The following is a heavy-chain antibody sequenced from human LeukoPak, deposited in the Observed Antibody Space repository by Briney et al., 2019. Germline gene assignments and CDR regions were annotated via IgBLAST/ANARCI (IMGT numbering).Heavy chain of an antibody. D-gene: IGHD6-13*01. CDR2: IKQDGSGE. CDR3: ASPGIAAAGNAFDI. V-gene: IGHV3-7*01. Sequence: GGSLRLSCAASGFTFSHDWMSWVRQAPGKGLEWVASIKQDGSGEHYVDSVKGRFTISRDNAKNSLYLQMNSLRAEDTAVYYCASPGIAAAGNAFDIWGQGTMVTVSS. J-gene: IGHJ3*02. CDR1: GFTFSHDW.